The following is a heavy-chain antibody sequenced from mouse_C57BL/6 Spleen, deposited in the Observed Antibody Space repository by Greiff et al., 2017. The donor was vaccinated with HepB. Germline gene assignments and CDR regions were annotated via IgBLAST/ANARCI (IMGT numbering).Heavy chain of an antibody. Sequence: VQLQESGPELVKPGASVKISCKASGYSFTSYYIHWVKQRPGQGLEWIGWIYPGSGNTKYNEKFKGKATLTADTSSSTAYMQLSSLTSEDSAVYCCARSDTVVEAGYWGQGTTLTVSS. D-gene: IGHD1-1*01. J-gene: IGHJ2*01. CDR2: IYPGSGNT. CDR1: GYSFTSYY. CDR3: ARSDTVVEAGY. V-gene: IGHV1-66*01.